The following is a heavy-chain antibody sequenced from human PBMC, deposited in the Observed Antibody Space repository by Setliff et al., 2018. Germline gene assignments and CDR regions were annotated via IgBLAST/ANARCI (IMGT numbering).Heavy chain of an antibody. Sequence: KPSETLSLTCTVSGGSISRYHWSWIRQPPGKGLEWIGYIQTSGTTNYNPSLKSRVTISVDTSKNQFSLRLKSVTAADTAVYYCAKHGEESKVTTYLASWGQGTLVTVSS. D-gene: IGHD4-17*01. CDR1: GGSISRYH. CDR3: AKHGEESKVTTYLAS. CDR2: IQTSGTT. V-gene: IGHV4-59*08. J-gene: IGHJ5*02.